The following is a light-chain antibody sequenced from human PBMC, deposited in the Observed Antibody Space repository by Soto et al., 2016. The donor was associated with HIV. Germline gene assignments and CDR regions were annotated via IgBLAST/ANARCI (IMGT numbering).Light chain of an antibody. CDR3: QAWDSSTPWV. Sequence: SYELTQPPSVSVAPGKTARITCGGNKIGYKSVHWYQQRPGQAPVLVVYDDSHRPSGIPERFSGSNSGNTATLTISGTQAMDEADYYCQAWDSSTPWVFGGGTKLTVL. CDR1: KIGYKS. J-gene: IGLJ3*02. V-gene: IGLV3-21*01. CDR2: DDS.